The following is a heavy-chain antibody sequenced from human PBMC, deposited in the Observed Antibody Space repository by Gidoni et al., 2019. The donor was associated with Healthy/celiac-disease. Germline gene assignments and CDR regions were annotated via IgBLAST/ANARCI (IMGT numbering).Heavy chain of an antibody. CDR2: IKRKTDGGTT. CDR3: TTPYSRGWYPSPFDDY. D-gene: IGHD6-19*01. V-gene: IGHV3-15*01. Sequence: EVQLVESGGGLVKPGGSLSLSCAASGFTFSNAWLSWVRQAPGKGLEWVGRIKRKTDGGTTDYAAPVKGRFTISRDDAKNTLYLQMNSLKTEDTAVYYCTTPYSRGWYPSPFDDYWGQGTLVTVSS. J-gene: IGHJ4*02. CDR1: GFTFSNAW.